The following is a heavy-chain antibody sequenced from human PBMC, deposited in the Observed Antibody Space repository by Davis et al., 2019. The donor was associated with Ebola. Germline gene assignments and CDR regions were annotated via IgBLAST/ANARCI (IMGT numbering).Heavy chain of an antibody. J-gene: IGHJ4*02. Sequence: GESLKISCAASGLTFNMYWMSWIRQAPGKGLEWVANIKPDGSEKYYVDSVKGRFTISRDNAKNSLYLQMNSLRAEDTAVYYCAKEGDSANFDYWGQGTLVTVSS. V-gene: IGHV3-7*01. D-gene: IGHD3-22*01. CDR1: GLTFNMYW. CDR3: AKEGDSANFDY. CDR2: IKPDGSEK.